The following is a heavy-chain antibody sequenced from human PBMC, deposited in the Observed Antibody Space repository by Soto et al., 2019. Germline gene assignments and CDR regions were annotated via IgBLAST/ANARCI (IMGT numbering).Heavy chain of an antibody. CDR1: GGSISSGGYY. Sequence: SETLSLTCTVSGGSISSGGYYWSWIRQHPGKGLEWIGYIYYSGSTYYNPSLKSRVTISVDTSKNQFSLKLSSVTAADTAVYYCARERRPRCSGGSCSPPGYGMDVWGQGTTVTVSS. CDR3: ARERRPRCSGGSCSPPGYGMDV. V-gene: IGHV4-31*03. D-gene: IGHD2-15*01. CDR2: IYYSGST. J-gene: IGHJ6*02.